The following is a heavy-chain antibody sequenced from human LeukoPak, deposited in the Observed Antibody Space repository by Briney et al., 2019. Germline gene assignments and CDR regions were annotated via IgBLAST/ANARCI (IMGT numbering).Heavy chain of an antibody. CDR2: ISSSGSTI. D-gene: IGHD6-19*01. Sequence: GSLRLSCAASGFTFSDYYMSWIRQAPGKGLEWVSYISSSGSTIYYADSVKGRFTISRDNAKNSLYLQMNSLRAEDTAVHYCARRPPLWLVDYWGQGTLVTVSS. V-gene: IGHV3-11*04. CDR3: ARRPPLWLVDY. CDR1: GFTFSDYY. J-gene: IGHJ4*02.